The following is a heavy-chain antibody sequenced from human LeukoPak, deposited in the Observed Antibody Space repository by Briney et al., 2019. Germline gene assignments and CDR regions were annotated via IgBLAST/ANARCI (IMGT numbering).Heavy chain of an antibody. CDR2: ISGSGGST. D-gene: IGHD3-22*01. Sequence: GGSLRLSCAASGFTFSSYAMSWVRQAPGKGLEGVSAISGSGGSTYYADSVKGRFTISRDNSKNTLYLQMNSLRAEDTAVYYCAKCSTMISSKYYFDYWGQGTLVTVSS. CDR1: GFTFSSYA. V-gene: IGHV3-23*01. CDR3: AKCSTMISSKYYFDY. J-gene: IGHJ4*02.